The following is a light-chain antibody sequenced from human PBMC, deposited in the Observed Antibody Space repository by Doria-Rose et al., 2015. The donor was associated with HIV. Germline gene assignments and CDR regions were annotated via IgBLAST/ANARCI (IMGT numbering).Light chain of an antibody. CDR2: AAS. CDR3: RQYYSYPRA. V-gene: IGKV1-8*01. CDR1: QGISSY. J-gene: IGKJ5*01. Sequence: IRMTQSPSSFSASTGDRVTITCRASQGISSYLAWYQQKPGKAPNLLIYAASTLQSGVPSRFGGSGSGTDFTLTISCLQSEDFATYYCRQYYSYPRAFGQGTRLEIK.